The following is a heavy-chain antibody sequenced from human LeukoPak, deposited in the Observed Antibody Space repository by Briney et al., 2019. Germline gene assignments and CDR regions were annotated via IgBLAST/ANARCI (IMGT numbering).Heavy chain of an antibody. V-gene: IGHV3-23*01. CDR2: ISGSGRSS. D-gene: IGHD3-16*01. CDR3: AKGGGFDY. CDR1: GFTFNSDA. Sequence: GGSLRLSCAASGFTFNSDALSWVRQAPGKGLEWVSAISGSGRSSHYADSVKGRFTISRDNSKNTLYLQMDSLRVEDTALYYCAKGGGFDYWVQGTLVTVSS. J-gene: IGHJ4*02.